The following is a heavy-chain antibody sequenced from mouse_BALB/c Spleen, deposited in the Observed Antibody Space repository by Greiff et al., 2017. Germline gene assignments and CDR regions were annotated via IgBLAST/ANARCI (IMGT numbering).Heavy chain of an antibody. D-gene: IGHD2-4*01. J-gene: IGHJ2*01. Sequence: EVNVVESGGGLVQPGGSLRLSCATSGFTFSDFYMEWVRQPPGKRLEWIAASRNKANDYTTEYSASVKGRFIVSRDTSQSILYLQMNALRAEDTAIYYCARDANYDYPFDYWGQGTTLTVSS. CDR2: SRNKANDYTT. CDR3: ARDANYDYPFDY. V-gene: IGHV7-1*02. CDR1: GFTFSDFY.